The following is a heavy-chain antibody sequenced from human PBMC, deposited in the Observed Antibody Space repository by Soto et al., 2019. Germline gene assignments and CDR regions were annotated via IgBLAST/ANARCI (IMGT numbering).Heavy chain of an antibody. D-gene: IGHD6-19*01. CDR2: ISSSSSYI. V-gene: IGHV3-21*01. J-gene: IGHJ1*01. CDR1: GFTFSSYA. Sequence: GGSLRLSCAASGFTFSSYAMSWVRQAPGKGLEWVSYISSSSSYIYYADSVKGRFTISRDNAKNSLYLQMNSLRAEDTAVYYCARVNARESIAVAAVWGQGTLVTVS. CDR3: ARVNARESIAVAAV.